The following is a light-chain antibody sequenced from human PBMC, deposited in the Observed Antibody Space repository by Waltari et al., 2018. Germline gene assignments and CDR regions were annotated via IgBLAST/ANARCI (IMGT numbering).Light chain of an antibody. Sequence: QSALTQPASVSGSPGQSITISCTGTRSHVGGHNYVDWYQQHQGKAPKLIIYDVTDRPSWVSNRFSGSKFGNTASLTISGLQAEDEADYYCSSYTSSGTPYVFGTGTRVTVL. J-gene: IGLJ1*01. CDR1: RSHVGGHNY. V-gene: IGLV2-14*03. CDR2: DVT. CDR3: SSYTSSGTPYV.